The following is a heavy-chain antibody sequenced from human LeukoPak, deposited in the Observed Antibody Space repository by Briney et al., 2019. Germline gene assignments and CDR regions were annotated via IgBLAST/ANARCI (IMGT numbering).Heavy chain of an antibody. J-gene: IGHJ4*01. CDR2: IFYSGST. CDR1: GGSISGYY. CDR3: ARLSRDGSYYSDC. V-gene: IGHV4-59*01. Sequence: SETLSLTCIVSGGSISGYYWSWIRQPPGKGLEWIGYIFYSGSTNYNPSLKSRVTISVDTSKNQFSLKLTSVTAADTAVYYCARLSRDGSYYSDCWGHGTLVTVSS. D-gene: IGHD5-24*01.